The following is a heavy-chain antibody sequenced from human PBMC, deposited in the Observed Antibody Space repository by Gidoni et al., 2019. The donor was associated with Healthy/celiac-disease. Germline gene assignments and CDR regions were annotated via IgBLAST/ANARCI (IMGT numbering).Heavy chain of an antibody. CDR3: AKRDDSSGYYYFDY. CDR1: GFTFDAYA. D-gene: IGHD3-22*01. Sequence: EVQLVESGGGLVQPGRSLRLSCAASGFTFDAYAMPWVRQAPGKGLEWVSGISWNSGSIGYADSVKGRFTISRDNAKNSLYLQMNSLRAEDTALYYCAKRDDSSGYYYFDYWGQGTLVTVSS. J-gene: IGHJ4*02. CDR2: ISWNSGSI. V-gene: IGHV3-9*01.